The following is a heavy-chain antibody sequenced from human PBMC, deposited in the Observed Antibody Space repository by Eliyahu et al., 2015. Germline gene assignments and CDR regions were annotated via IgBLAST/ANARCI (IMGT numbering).Heavy chain of an antibody. CDR1: GFTFSXCT. Sequence: EVQLVESGGGLVQPGGSLRLSCAASGFTFSXCTLYWVRQAPGKGLEWVSAISGSGATTYYSDSVKGRFTISRDNSKNTLYLQMNSLRAEDTAVYYCAKAGYSGSGTYYNCYMDVWGKGTTVTVSS. CDR3: AKAGYSGSGTYYNCYMDV. V-gene: IGHV3-23*04. D-gene: IGHD3-10*01. CDR2: ISGSGATT. J-gene: IGHJ6*03.